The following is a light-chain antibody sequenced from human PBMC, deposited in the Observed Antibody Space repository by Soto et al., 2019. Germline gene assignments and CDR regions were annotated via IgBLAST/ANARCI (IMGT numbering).Light chain of an antibody. CDR2: EVS. J-gene: IGLJ2*01. V-gene: IGLV2-14*01. CDR3: SSYTSSNTLVV. CDR1: SSDVGGYIY. Sequence: QSALTQPASVSGSPGQSITISCTGTSSDVGGYIYVSWYQQHPGKAPKLMIYEVSNRPSGVSNRFSGSKSGKTASLTISGLQTEDEADYYCSSYTSSNTLVVFGGGTKVTVL.